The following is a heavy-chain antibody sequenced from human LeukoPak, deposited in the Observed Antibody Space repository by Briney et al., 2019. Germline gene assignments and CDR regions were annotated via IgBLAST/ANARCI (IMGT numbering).Heavy chain of an antibody. D-gene: IGHD6-25*01. V-gene: IGHV3-30-3*01. CDR1: GFTFSSYA. CDR2: ISYDGSNK. CDR3: AKDISPQRYLVPFDS. J-gene: IGHJ4*02. Sequence: GGSLRLSCAASGFTFSSYAMHWVRQAPGKGLEWVAVISYDGSNKYYADSVKGRFTISRDNSRNTLYLQMISLSARDSAVYYCAKDISPQRYLVPFDSWGQGTLVTVSS.